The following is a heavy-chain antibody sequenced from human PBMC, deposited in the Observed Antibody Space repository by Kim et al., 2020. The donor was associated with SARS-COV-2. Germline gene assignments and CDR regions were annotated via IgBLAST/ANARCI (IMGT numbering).Heavy chain of an antibody. CDR1: GDSVSSNSAA. D-gene: IGHD2-21*01. V-gene: IGHV6-1*01. J-gene: IGHJ6*02. CDR2: TYYRSKWYN. CDR3: ARDLVRVDYYYYYYGMDV. Sequence: SQTLSLTCAISGDSVSSNSAAWNWIRQSPSRGLEWLGRTYYRSKWYNDYAVSVKSRITINPDTSKNQFSLQLNSVTPEDTAVYYCARDLVRVDYYYYYYGMDVWGQGTTVTVSS.